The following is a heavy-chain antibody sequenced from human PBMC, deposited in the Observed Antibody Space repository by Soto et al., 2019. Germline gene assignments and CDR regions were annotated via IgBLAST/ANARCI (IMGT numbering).Heavy chain of an antibody. Sequence: GGSLRLSCAASGFTFSSYAMHWVRQAPGKGLEWVAVISYDGSNKNYADSVKGRFTISRDNSKNTLYLQMNSPRAEDTAVYYCARGYDFWSGYYYPYGMDVWVQGTTVTVSS. CDR3: ARGYDFWSGYYYPYGMDV. J-gene: IGHJ6*02. CDR1: GFTFSSYA. CDR2: ISYDGSNK. V-gene: IGHV3-30-3*01. D-gene: IGHD3-3*01.